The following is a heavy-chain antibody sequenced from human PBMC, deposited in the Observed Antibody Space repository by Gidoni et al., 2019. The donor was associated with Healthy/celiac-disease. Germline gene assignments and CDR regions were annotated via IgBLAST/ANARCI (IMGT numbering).Heavy chain of an antibody. J-gene: IGHJ4*02. CDR2: ISYDGSNK. CDR1: GFTFSSYG. CDR3: AKDYCGGDRYNFDY. D-gene: IGHD2-21*02. V-gene: IGHV3-30*18. Sequence: QVQLVESGGGVVQPGRSLRLSCAASGFTFSSYGMHWVRQAPGKGLEWVAVISYDGSNKYYADSVKGRFTISRDNSKNTLYLQMNSLRAEDTAVYYCAKDYCGGDRYNFDYWGQGTLVTVSS.